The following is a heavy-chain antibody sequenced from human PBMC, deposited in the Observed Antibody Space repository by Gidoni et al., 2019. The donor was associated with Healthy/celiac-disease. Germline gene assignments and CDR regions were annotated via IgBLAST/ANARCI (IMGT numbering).Heavy chain of an antibody. D-gene: IGHD3-22*01. V-gene: IGHV4-39*01. CDR1: GGSISSSSSY. J-gene: IGHJ4*02. Sequence: QLQLQESGPGLVKPSETLSLTCTVSGGSISSSSSYWGWIRQPPGKGLEWIGSIYYSGSTYYNPSLKSRVTMPVDTSKNQFSLKLSSVTAADTAVYYCASIGSSGYEASPQYFDYWGQGTLVTVSS. CDR3: ASIGSSGYEASPQYFDY. CDR2: IYYSGST.